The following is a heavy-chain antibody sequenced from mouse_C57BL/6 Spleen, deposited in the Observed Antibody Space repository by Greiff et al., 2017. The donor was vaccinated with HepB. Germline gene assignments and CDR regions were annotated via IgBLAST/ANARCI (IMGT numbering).Heavy chain of an antibody. CDR2: ISNGGGST. Sequence: EVKLVESGGGLVQPGGSLKLSCAASGFTFSDYYMYWVRQTPEKRLEWVAYISNGGGSTYYPDTVKGRFTISRDNAKNTLYLQMSRLTSEDTAMYYCARQDYWGQGTTLTVSS. CDR1: GFTFSDYY. V-gene: IGHV5-12*01. J-gene: IGHJ2*01. CDR3: ARQDY.